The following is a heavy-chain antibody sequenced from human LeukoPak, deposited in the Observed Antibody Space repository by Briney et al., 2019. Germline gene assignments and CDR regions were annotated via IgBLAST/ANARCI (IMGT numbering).Heavy chain of an antibody. CDR1: GFTFSSYG. J-gene: IGHJ5*01. CDR2: IHTDQTIQ. Sequence: PGRSLRLSCAASGFTFSSYGMHWVRQAPGKGLEWVAYIHTDQTIQYYADSVKGRFTISGDNSKNTLYLQMKTLRSEDTAVYYCGYYNSGSYSTPDSWGQGTQVTVSS. D-gene: IGHD3-10*01. V-gene: IGHV3-30*02. CDR3: GYYNSGSYSTPDS.